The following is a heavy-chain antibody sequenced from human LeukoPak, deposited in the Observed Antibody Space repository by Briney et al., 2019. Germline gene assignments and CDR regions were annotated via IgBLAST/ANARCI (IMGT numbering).Heavy chain of an antibody. CDR1: GGSISSGTYH. Sequence: SETLSLTCNVSGGSISSGTYHWSWIRQYPGKGLEWIGHISHGGTTYYNPSLKSQVTISADTSRNLFSLNLNSVTVADTAIYYCARDKGYDFWSGYYWDYWGQGTLVTVSS. V-gene: IGHV4-31*01. D-gene: IGHD3-3*01. CDR2: ISHGGTT. J-gene: IGHJ4*02. CDR3: ARDKGYDFWSGYYWDY.